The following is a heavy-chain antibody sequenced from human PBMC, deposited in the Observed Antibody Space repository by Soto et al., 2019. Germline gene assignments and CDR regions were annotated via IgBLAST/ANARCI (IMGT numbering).Heavy chain of an antibody. CDR2: IYTRGST. CDR3: ARCTSPYSGSYAYFDY. J-gene: IGHJ4*02. V-gene: IGHV4-4*07. CDR1: GGSISSYY. Sequence: QVQLQESGPGLVKPSETLSLTCTVSGGSISSYYWSWIRQPAGKGLEWIGRIYTRGSTNYNPSLKSRVTMSVDTSKNQFSLKLSSVTAADTAVYYCARCTSPYSGSYAYFDYWGQGTLVTVSS. D-gene: IGHD1-26*01.